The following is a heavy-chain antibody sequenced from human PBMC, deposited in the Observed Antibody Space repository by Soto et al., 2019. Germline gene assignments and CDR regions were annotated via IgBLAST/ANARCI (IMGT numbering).Heavy chain of an antibody. Sequence: SETLSLTCAIYGSSLGAFHRTWIRQHPGKGLEWIVELIHGGSSHFNTSLKSRVSFFMDTSKSQFSMELMSVTVADSAVYYCARSPLSYDYVRQTWRDVGDSFDVWGGGTAVTVSS. CDR2: LIHGGSS. V-gene: IGHV4-34*12. CDR3: ARSPLSYDYVRQTWRDVGDSFDV. J-gene: IGHJ3*01. D-gene: IGHD3-16*01. CDR1: GSSLGAFH.